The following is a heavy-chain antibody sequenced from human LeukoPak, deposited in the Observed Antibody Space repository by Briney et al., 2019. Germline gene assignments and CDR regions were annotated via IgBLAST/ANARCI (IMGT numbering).Heavy chain of an antibody. J-gene: IGHJ4*02. CDR1: GFTFSSYE. V-gene: IGHV3-48*03. CDR3: TRSSAPDLDY. D-gene: IGHD6-13*01. Sequence: PGGSLRLSCAASGFTFSSYEMNWVRQAPGKGLECVSYISSSGTTIYYADSVKGRFTISRDNAKNSLYLQMNSLRAEDTAVYYCTRSSAPDLDYWGQGTLVTVSS. CDR2: ISSSGTTI.